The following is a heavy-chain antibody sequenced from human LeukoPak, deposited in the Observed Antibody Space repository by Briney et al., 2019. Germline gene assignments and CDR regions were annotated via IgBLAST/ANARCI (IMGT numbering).Heavy chain of an antibody. D-gene: IGHD1-26*01. CDR3: AKGIRYLSYANPFDY. Sequence: GGSLRLSCAASGFTFGDTWMNWVRQVPGQGLEWVANIKQDGSEKFYVASVKGRFTISRDNGKSSLYLQMNSLRAEDTAVYYCAKGIRYLSYANPFDYWGQGTLVTVSS. CDR1: GFTFGDTW. J-gene: IGHJ4*02. V-gene: IGHV3-7*03. CDR2: IKQDGSEK.